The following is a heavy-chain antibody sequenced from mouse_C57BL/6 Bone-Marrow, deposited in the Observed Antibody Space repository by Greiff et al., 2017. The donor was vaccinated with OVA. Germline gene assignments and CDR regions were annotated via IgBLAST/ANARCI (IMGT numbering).Heavy chain of an antibody. J-gene: IGHJ2*01. CDR2: IDPSDSYT. CDR1: GYTFTSYW. CDR3: AMRGDYAY. V-gene: IGHV1-50*01. D-gene: IGHD2-4*01. Sequence: QVQLQQPGAELVKPGASVKLSCKASGYTFTSYWMPWVKQRPGQGLEWIGEIDPSDSYTNYNQKFKGKATLTVDKSSSTAYMQLSSLTSEDSAVYYCAMRGDYAYWGQGTTLTVSS.